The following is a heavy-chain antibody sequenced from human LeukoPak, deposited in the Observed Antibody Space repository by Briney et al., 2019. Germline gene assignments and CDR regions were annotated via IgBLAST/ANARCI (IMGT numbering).Heavy chain of an antibody. CDR3: ARDMIRSHFWSPSGFDH. D-gene: IGHD3-3*02. Sequence: SETLSLTCTVSGSSITSGFYWGWIRQPPGKGLEWIGSIYHSGSTYYNPSLKSRVTISVDTSKNQFSLKLSSVTAADTAVYYCARDMIRSHFWSPSGFDHWGQGTLVTVSS. CDR1: GSSITSGFY. CDR2: IYHSGST. V-gene: IGHV4-38-2*02. J-gene: IGHJ4*02.